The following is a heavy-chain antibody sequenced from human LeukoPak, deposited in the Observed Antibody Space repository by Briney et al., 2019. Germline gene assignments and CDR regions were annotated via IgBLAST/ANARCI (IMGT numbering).Heavy chain of an antibody. CDR1: GGSISSSSYY. CDR2: IYHSGTT. CDR3: ARAPGGYYYYMDV. D-gene: IGHD1-26*01. V-gene: IGHV4-39*07. Sequence: SETLSLTCTVSGGSISSSSYYWGWIRQPPGKGLEWIGSIYHSGTTYYNASLKSRLTISVDTSKNQFSLNLRSVTAADTAVYYCARAPGGYYYYMDVWGKGTTVTVSS. J-gene: IGHJ6*03.